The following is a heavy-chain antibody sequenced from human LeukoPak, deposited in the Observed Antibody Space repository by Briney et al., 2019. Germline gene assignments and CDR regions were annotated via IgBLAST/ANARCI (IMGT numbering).Heavy chain of an antibody. CDR3: ANPRIAAAGITP. CDR2: IRYDGSNK. D-gene: IGHD6-13*01. CDR1: GFTFSSCG. J-gene: IGHJ3*01. V-gene: IGHV3-30*02. Sequence: PGGSLRLSCAASGFTFSSCGMHWVRQAPGKGLEWVAFIRYDGSNKYYADSVKGRFTISRDNSKNTLYLQMNSLRAEDTAVYYCANPRIAAAGITPWGQGTMVTVSS.